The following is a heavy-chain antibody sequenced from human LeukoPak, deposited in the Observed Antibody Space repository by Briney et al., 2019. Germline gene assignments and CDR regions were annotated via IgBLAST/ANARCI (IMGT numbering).Heavy chain of an antibody. D-gene: IGHD3-22*01. CDR2: ISGSGGST. J-gene: IGHJ4*02. CDR3: AKRDRYYYDSLNDY. Sequence: QAGGSLRLSCAASGFTFSNYDMNWVRQAPGKGLEWVSAISGSGGSTYYADSVKGRFTISRDNSKNTLYLQMNSLRAEDTAVYYCAKRDRYYYDSLNDYWGQGTLVTVSS. V-gene: IGHV3-23*01. CDR1: GFTFSNYD.